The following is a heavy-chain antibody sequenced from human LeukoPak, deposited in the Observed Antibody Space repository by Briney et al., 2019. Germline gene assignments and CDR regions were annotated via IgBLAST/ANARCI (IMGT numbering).Heavy chain of an antibody. D-gene: IGHD3-10*01. CDR1: GGTFSSYA. CDR2: IIPIFGTA. J-gene: IGHJ5*02. CDR3: ARDPFYFYGSGVPGGGWFDP. V-gene: IGHV1-69*13. Sequence: SVKVSCKASGGTFSSYAISWVRQAPGQGLEWMGGIIPIFGTANYAQKFQGRVTVTADESTSTAYMELSSLRSEDTAVYYCARDPFYFYGSGVPGGGWFDPWGQGTLVTVSS.